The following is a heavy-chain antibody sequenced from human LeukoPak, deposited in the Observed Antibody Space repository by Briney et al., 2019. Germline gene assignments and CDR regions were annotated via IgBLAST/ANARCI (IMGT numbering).Heavy chain of an antibody. CDR1: GGSFSGYY. V-gene: IGHV4-34*01. CDR2: INHSGST. D-gene: IGHD6-19*01. J-gene: IGHJ3*02. CDR3: ARGGIAVAGFDI. Sequence: SETLSLTCAVYGGSFSGYYWSWIRQPPGKGLEWIGEINHSGSTSYNPSLKGRVTISVDTSKNQFSLKLSSVTAADTAVYYCARGGIAVAGFDIWGQGTMVTVSS.